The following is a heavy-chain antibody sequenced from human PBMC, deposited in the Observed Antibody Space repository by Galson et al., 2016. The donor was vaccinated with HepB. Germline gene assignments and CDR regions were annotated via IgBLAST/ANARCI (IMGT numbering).Heavy chain of an antibody. CDR3: AKSRLRFLGWGTHGMDV. CDR2: ISYDGRTN. J-gene: IGHJ6*02. Sequence: LRLSCAASGFNFSYYAMHWVRQAPGKGLAWVASISYDGRTNYYVDSLKGRFTISRDNSKRTLDLQMNSLRVEDTAAYYCAKSRLRFLGWGTHGMDVWGQGTTVSVSS. CDR1: GFNFSYYA. V-gene: IGHV3-30*18. D-gene: IGHD3-3*01.